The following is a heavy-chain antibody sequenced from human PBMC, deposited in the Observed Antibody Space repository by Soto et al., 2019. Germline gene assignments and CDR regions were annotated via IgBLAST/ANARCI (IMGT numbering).Heavy chain of an antibody. D-gene: IGHD4-17*01. V-gene: IGHV4-31*11. Sequence: PSETLSLTCAVSGGSISSGGYYWSWIRQHPGKGLEWIGYIYYSGSTYYNPSLKSRVTISVDTSKNQFSLKLSSVTAADTAVYYCARSPSLTVTVTTLYYYYYMDVWGKGTTVTVSS. J-gene: IGHJ6*03. CDR1: GGSISSGGYY. CDR2: IYYSGST. CDR3: ARSPSLTVTVTTLYYYYYMDV.